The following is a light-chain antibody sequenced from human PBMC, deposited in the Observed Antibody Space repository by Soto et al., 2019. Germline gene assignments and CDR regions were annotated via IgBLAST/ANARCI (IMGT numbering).Light chain of an antibody. J-gene: IGKJ4*01. CDR1: QNVDSTY. V-gene: IGKV3-15*01. Sequence: DIVLTQSPGTLSLSPGERATLSCRASQNVDSTYLAWYQQKPGQAPRLVIYGASTGATGIPARFSGSGSGTEFTLTISSLQSEDCAIYYCQQYHTWPITFGGGTKVEIK. CDR3: QQYHTWPIT. CDR2: GAS.